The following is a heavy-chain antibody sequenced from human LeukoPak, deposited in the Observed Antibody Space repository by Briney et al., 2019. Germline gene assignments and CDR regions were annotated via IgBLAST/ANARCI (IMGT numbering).Heavy chain of an antibody. J-gene: IGHJ4*02. CDR1: GGSISSYY. D-gene: IGHD1-26*01. CDR3: ARGIVGATTVDY. Sequence: SETLSLTCTVSGGSISSYYWSWIRQPPGKGLEWIGYIYYSGSTNYNPSLKSRVTISVDTSKNQFSLKLSSVTAADTAVYYCARGIVGATTVDYWGQGTLVTVSS. CDR2: IYYSGST. V-gene: IGHV4-59*01.